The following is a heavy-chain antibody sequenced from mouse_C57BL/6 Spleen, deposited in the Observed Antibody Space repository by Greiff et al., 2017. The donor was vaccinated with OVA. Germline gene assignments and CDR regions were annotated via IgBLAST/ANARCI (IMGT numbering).Heavy chain of an antibody. CDR3: ANMVNWYFDV. D-gene: IGHD1-1*02. V-gene: IGHV1-26*01. CDR2: INPNNGGT. Sequence: VQLQQSGPELVKPGASVKISCKASGYTFTDYHMNWVKQSHGKSLEWIGDINPNNGGTSYNQKFKGKATLTVDKSSSTAYMDLRSLTSEDSAVYYCANMVNWYFDVWGTGTTVTVSS. J-gene: IGHJ1*03. CDR1: GYTFTDYH.